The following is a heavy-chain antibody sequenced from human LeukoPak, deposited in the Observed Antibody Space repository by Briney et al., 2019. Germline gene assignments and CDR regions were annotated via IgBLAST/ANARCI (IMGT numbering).Heavy chain of an antibody. J-gene: IGHJ1*01. CDR1: GGTFSSFA. CDR3: ARDSSEFRSLISY. D-gene: IGHD1-14*01. V-gene: IGHV1-69*13. CDR2: ITPMFGTA. Sequence: ASVKVSCKASGGTFSSFAISWVRQAPGQGLEWMGGITPMFGTAKYAQKFQGRVTITADESTSTACMELSSLRSDDTAVYYCARDSSEFRSLISYWGQGTLVTVSS.